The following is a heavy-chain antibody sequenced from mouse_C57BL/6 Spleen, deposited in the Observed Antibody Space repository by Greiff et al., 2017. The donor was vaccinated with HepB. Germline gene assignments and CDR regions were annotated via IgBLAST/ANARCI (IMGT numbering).Heavy chain of an antibody. CDR3: ARGLRPYAMDY. Sequence: EVKLLESGPELVKPGASVKMSCKASGYTFTDYNMHWVKQSHGKSLEWIGYINPNNGGTSYNQKFKGKATLTVNKSSSTAYMELRSLTSEDSAVYYCARGLRPYAMDYWGQGTSVTVSS. V-gene: IGHV1-22*01. CDR2: INPNNGGT. CDR1: GYTFTDYN. J-gene: IGHJ4*01. D-gene: IGHD1-1*01.